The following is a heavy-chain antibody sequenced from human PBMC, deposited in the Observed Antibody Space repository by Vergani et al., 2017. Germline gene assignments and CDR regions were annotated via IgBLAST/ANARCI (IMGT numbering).Heavy chain of an antibody. V-gene: IGHV6-1*01. J-gene: IGHJ3*02. Sequence: QVQLQQSGPGLVKPSQTLSLTCAISGDSVSSNSAAWNWIRQSPSRGLEWLGRTYYRSKWYNDYAVSVNSRITINPDTSKNQFSLQLNSGTPEDTAVYYCARGGDYDFWSGYPDAFDIWGQGTMVTVSS. D-gene: IGHD3-3*01. CDR2: TYYRSKWYN. CDR3: ARGGDYDFWSGYPDAFDI. CDR1: GDSVSSNSAA.